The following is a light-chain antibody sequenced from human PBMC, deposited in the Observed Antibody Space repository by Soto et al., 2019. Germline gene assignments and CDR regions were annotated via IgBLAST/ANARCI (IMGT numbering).Light chain of an antibody. V-gene: IGKV1-5*01. J-gene: IGKJ1*01. CDR2: DAS. CDR3: QQYNSYSPWT. Sequence: DIKLTQSPSSLSAYVGDRVTLTCRASQSVNKWLAWFQQKPGKVPKLLIFDASTLQTGVPSRFGGGGSGTEFTLTISGLQPDDFATYYCQQYNSYSPWTFGPGTKVDIK. CDR1: QSVNKW.